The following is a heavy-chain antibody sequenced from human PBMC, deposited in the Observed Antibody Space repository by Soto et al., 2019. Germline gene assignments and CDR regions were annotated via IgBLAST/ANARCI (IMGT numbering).Heavy chain of an antibody. CDR3: AREGSSSWQHYGMDV. CDR1: GFTFSSYG. D-gene: IGHD6-13*01. CDR2: IWYDGSNK. V-gene: IGHV3-33*01. Sequence: GGSLRLSCAASGFTFSSYGMHWVRQAPGKGLEWVAVIWYDGSNKYYADSVKGRFTISRDNSKNTLYLQMNSLRAEDTAVYYCAREGSSSWQHYGMDVWGQGTTVTVSS. J-gene: IGHJ6*02.